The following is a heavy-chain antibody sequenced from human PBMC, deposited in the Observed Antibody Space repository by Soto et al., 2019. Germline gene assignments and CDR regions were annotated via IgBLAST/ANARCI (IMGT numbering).Heavy chain of an antibody. CDR3: AHKLRYLDPMDV. Sequence: SGPTLVNPTQTLTLTCTFSGFSLSTGGVAVGRIRQPPGKALEWLALIYWNDDKLYSPSLKTRLTVTKDTSKNQVVLTMTDVGPVDTATYYCAHKLRYLDPMDVWGQGTTVTVSS. J-gene: IGHJ6*02. CDR1: GFSLSTGGVA. V-gene: IGHV2-5*01. D-gene: IGHD3-9*01. CDR2: IYWNDDK.